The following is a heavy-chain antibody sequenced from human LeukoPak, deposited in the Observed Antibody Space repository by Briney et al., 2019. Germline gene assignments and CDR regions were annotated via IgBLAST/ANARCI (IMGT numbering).Heavy chain of an antibody. V-gene: IGHV3-21*01. CDR2: ISPSGSLI. D-gene: IGHD5-18*01. J-gene: IGHJ4*02. CDR1: GFTFSSFS. Sequence: GGSLRLSCAASGFTFSSFSMNWVRQAPGKGLEWVSSISPSGSLISYADSVKGRFTISRDNTNNSVYLQMSSLRVGDTGVYFCASTPLKIQPAAWGQGTLVAVSS. CDR3: ASTPLKIQPAA.